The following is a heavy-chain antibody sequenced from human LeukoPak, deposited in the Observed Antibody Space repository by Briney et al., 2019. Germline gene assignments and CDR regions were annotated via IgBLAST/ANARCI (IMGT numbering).Heavy chain of an antibody. Sequence: ASVKVSCKAAGYTFTVYYMHLVRLAPGQGLEWMGWINSNSGGTYYAQKFKGRVTMTREPSISTAYMELSGLRSDDTAVYYCARGKDYGDYFDYWGQGTLVTVSS. V-gene: IGHV1-2*02. J-gene: IGHJ4*02. CDR1: GYTFTVYY. CDR3: ARGKDYGDYFDY. D-gene: IGHD4-17*01. CDR2: INSNSGGT.